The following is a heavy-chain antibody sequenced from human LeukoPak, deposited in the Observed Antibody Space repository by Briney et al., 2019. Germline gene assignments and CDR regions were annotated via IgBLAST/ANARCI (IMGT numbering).Heavy chain of an antibody. J-gene: IGHJ4*02. CDR3: AKELMYYGSGSELDS. D-gene: IGHD3-10*01. V-gene: IGHV3-30*02. CDR1: GLRFSGYG. Sequence: GGFLRLSCTTSGLRFSGYGFHWVRQAPGKGLQWVSFIQFDGSKKYYGDSVRGRFTISRENSRNTVFLQMSSLRPEDTAIYYCAKELMYYGSGSELDSWGQGTLVTVSS. CDR2: IQFDGSKK.